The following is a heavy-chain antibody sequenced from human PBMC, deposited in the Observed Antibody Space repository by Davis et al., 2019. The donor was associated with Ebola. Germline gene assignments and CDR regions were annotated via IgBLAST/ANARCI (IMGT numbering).Heavy chain of an antibody. CDR1: GFRVSGPY. CDR2: IYTGGRT. V-gene: IGHV3-66*04. CDR3: ARHYVYDYYMGLDV. D-gene: IGHD3-10*02. Sequence: GGSLRLSCAASGFRVSGPYMSWVRQAPGKGLGWVSVIYTGGRTYYTDSVKGRFTISRDNSKNTIYLQMNSLRAEDTAVYYCARHYVYDYYMGLDVWGQGTTVTVSS. J-gene: IGHJ6*02.